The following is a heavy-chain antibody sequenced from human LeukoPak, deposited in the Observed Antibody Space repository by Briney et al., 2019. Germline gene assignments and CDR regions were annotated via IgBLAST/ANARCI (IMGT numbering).Heavy chain of an antibody. V-gene: IGHV4-34*01. D-gene: IGHD3-9*01. CDR2: INHSGST. CDR3: ARAQFYDILTGYYY. Sequence: SETLSLTCAVYGGSFSGYYWSWISQPPGKGLEWIGEINHSGSTNYNPSLKSRVTISVDTSKNQFSLKLSSVTAADTAVYYCARAQFYDILTGYYYWGQGTLVTVSS. J-gene: IGHJ4*02. CDR1: GGSFSGYY.